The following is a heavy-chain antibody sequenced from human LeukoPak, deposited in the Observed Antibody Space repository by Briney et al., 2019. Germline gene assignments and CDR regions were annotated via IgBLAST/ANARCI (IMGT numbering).Heavy chain of an antibody. J-gene: IGHJ4*02. CDR2: IKEDGSEK. D-gene: IGHD5-12*01. CDR1: GFTFSNYW. CDR3: ARDRYSGYGYYFDY. V-gene: IGHV3-7*01. Sequence: GGSLRLSRAASGFTFSNYWMSWVRQAPGKGLEWVANIKEDGSEKYYVDSVKDRFTISRDNAKNSLYLQMNSLRAEDTAVYYCARDRYSGYGYYFDYWGQGTLVTVSS.